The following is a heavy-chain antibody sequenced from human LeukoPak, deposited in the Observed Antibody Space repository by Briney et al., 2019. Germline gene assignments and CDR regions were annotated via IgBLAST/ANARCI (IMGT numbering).Heavy chain of an antibody. Sequence: PGRSLRLSCAASGFSFSSYPMHWVRQAPGKGLEWVAVISHDGNDKHNADSVKGRFTISRDNSKNTLYLQMNNLRAEDTAVYYCAKELVRRGGSYHFDYWGQGTLVTVSS. CDR2: ISHDGNDK. D-gene: IGHD1-26*01. CDR3: AKELVRRGGSYHFDY. V-gene: IGHV3-30-3*01. CDR1: GFSFSSYP. J-gene: IGHJ4*02.